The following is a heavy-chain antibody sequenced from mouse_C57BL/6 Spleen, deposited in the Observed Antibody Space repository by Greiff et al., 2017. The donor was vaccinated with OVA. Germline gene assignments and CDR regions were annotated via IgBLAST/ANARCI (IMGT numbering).Heavy chain of an antibody. V-gene: IGHV1-55*01. CDR1: GYTFTSYW. D-gene: IGHD2-5*01. J-gene: IGHJ2*01. CDR3: ARRYSNYGVPYYFDY. Sequence: QVQLQQLGAELVKPGASVKMSCKASGYTFTSYWLTWVKQRPGQGLEWIGDIYPGSGSTNYNEKFKSKATLTVDTSSSTAYMQLSSLTSEDSAVYYCARRYSNYGVPYYFDYWGQGTTLTVSS. CDR2: IYPGSGST.